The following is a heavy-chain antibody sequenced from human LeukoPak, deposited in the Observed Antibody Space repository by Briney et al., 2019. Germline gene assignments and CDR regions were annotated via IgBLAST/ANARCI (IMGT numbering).Heavy chain of an antibody. CDR2: INHSGGT. CDR1: GGSFSGYY. J-gene: IGHJ3*02. Sequence: ASETLSLTCAVYGGSFSGYYWSWIRQPPGKGLEWIGEINHSGGTNYNPSLKSRVTISGDTSKNQFSLRLGSVTAADTAVYYCARDLDAFDIWGQGTMVTVSS. CDR3: ARDLDAFDI. V-gene: IGHV4-34*01.